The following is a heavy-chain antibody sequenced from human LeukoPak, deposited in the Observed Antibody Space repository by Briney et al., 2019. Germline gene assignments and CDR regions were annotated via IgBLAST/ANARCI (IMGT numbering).Heavy chain of an antibody. D-gene: IGHD3-10*01. Sequence: PGGSLRLSCAASGFTFSSYSVNWVRQAPGKGLEWLSYISSSSSNMYYADSVKGRFTISRDNAENSLYLQMSSLGDDDTAVYYCAKAGGWFGELLQTSADNWFDPWGQGTLVTVSS. CDR3: AKAGGWFGELLQTSADNWFDP. CDR2: ISSSSSNM. V-gene: IGHV3-48*02. CDR1: GFTFSSYS. J-gene: IGHJ5*02.